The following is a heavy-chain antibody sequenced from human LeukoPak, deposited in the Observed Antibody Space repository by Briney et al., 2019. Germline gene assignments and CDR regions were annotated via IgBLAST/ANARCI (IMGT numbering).Heavy chain of an antibody. CDR1: GYSISSGYY. J-gene: IGHJ3*02. Sequence: PSETLSLTCTVSGYSISSGYYWGWIRQPPGKGLEWIGSGSTYYNPSLKSRVTISVDTSKNQFSLKLSSVTAADTAVYYCARPTPYCSSTSCEGQYAFDIWGQGTMVTVSS. D-gene: IGHD2-2*01. V-gene: IGHV4-38-2*02. CDR2: SGST. CDR3: ARPTPYCSSTSCEGQYAFDI.